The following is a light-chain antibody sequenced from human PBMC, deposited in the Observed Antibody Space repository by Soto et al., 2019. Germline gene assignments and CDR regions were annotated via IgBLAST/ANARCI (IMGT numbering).Light chain of an antibody. V-gene: IGKV3-15*01. CDR3: QQYNNWPPMYT. CDR2: GAS. CDR1: HSVSSN. Sequence: EIVMTQSPATLSVSPGERATLSCRASHSVSSNLAWYQQQPGQAPRLLIYGASTRATGVPARFSGSGSETEFTLTISSLQSEDFAVYYCQQYNNWPPMYTFGQGTKVDIK. J-gene: IGKJ2*01.